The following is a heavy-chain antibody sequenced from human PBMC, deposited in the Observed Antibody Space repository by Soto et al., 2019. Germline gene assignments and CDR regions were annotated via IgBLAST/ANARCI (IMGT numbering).Heavy chain of an antibody. Sequence: EVPLVESGGGLVQPGGSLRLSCAASGFTFSDYWMSWVRQAPGKGLEWVATIKQDGSEEYYVHSVKGRFTISRDNAKNSLDLQMNSLGAEDTAVYYCARYPKPYDSSGYYYYWGQGTLVTVSS. CDR1: GFTFSDYW. CDR2: IKQDGSEE. J-gene: IGHJ4*02. V-gene: IGHV3-7*01. CDR3: ARYPKPYDSSGYYYY. D-gene: IGHD3-22*01.